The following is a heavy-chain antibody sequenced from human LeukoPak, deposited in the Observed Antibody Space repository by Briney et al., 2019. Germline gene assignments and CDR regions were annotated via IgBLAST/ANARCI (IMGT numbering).Heavy chain of an antibody. V-gene: IGHV3-48*02. CDR3: ARTRLNDY. CDR2: ISSTSSTI. CDR1: GFTFSNYS. J-gene: IGHJ4*02. Sequence: GGSLRLSCAASGFTFSNYSMNWVRQAPGKGLEWVSYISSTSSTIYYADSVKGRFTISRDNANNSLCLQMNSLRDEDTAVYYCARTRLNDYWGQGTLVTVSS.